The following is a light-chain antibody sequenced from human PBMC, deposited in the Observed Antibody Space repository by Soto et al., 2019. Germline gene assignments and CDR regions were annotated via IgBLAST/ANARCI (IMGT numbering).Light chain of an antibody. J-gene: IGLJ2*01. CDR1: SSNIGSNY. CDR3: AAWDDSLSGVV. CDR2: RNN. V-gene: IGLV1-47*01. Sequence: QSVLTQPPSASGTPGQRVTISCSGSSSNIGSNYVYWYQQLPGTVPQLLIYRNNERPSGVPDPFSGSKSGTSASLAISGLRSEDEADYYCAAWDDSLSGVVFGGGTKLTVL.